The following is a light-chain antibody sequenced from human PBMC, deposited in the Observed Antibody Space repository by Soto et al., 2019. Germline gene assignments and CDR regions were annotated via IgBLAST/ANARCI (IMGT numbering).Light chain of an antibody. CDR1: QTVLSN. CDR3: QQYNNLPIT. J-gene: IGKJ5*01. CDR2: GAS. V-gene: IGKV3-15*01. Sequence: EIVMTQSPATLSVSPGDRATLSCRASQTVLSNLAWYQQKPGQPPRLLIYGASTRATGFPARFSGSGSGTEFTLTINSLQSEDFAVYYCQQYNNLPITFGQGTQLEIK.